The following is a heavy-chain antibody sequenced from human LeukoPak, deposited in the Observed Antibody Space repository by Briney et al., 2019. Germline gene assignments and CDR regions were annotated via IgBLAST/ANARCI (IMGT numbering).Heavy chain of an antibody. V-gene: IGHV4-39*07. Sequence: SETLSLTCTVSGGSFRSNSYYWAWIRQPPGKGLEWIGSIYYSGSTYYNPSLQSRVTLSLDTSKTQFSLKLTSVTAADTAVYYCAREPYDGSGYSDSWGQGTLVTVSS. CDR1: GGSFRSNSYY. CDR2: IYYSGST. CDR3: AREPYDGSGYSDS. D-gene: IGHD3-22*01. J-gene: IGHJ4*02.